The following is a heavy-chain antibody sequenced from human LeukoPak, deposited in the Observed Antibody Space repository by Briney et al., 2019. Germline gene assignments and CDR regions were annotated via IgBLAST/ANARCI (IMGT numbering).Heavy chain of an antibody. CDR3: ARDLRVVTLFDY. CDR2: IYYSGST. CDR1: GGSISSGDYY. D-gene: IGHD4-23*01. V-gene: IGHV4-30-4*01. J-gene: IGHJ4*02. Sequence: SETLSLTRTVSGGSISSGDYYWSWIRQPPGKGLEWIGYIYYSGSTYYNPSLKSRVTISVDTSKNQFSLKLSSVTAADTAVYYCARDLRVVTLFDYWGQGTLVTVSS.